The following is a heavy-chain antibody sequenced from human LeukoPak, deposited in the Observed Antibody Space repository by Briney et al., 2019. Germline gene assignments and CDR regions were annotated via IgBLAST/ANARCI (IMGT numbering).Heavy chain of an antibody. J-gene: IGHJ6*03. V-gene: IGHV1-69*13. D-gene: IGHD6-19*01. CDR1: VGTFSSYA. CDR2: IIPIFGTA. CDR3: ARARAIAVAGYYYYYYMDV. Sequence: GASVNVSCKASVGTFSSYAISWVRQAPGQGLEWMGGIIPIFGTANYAQKFQGRVTITADEPTSTAYMELGSLRSEDTAVYYCARARAIAVAGYYYYYYMDVWGKGTTVTVSS.